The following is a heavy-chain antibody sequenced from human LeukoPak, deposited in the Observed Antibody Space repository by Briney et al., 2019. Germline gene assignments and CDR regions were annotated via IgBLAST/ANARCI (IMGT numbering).Heavy chain of an antibody. V-gene: IGHV1-8*03. CDR1: GYTFTSYD. CDR2: MNPNSGNT. J-gene: IGHJ4*02. Sequence: ASVKVSCKASGYTFTSYDINWVRQATGQGLGWMGWMNPNSGNTGYAQKFQGRVTITRNTSISTAYMELSSLRSEDTAVYYCARAEQWLATKSRVGIRQYYFDPWGQGTLVTVSS. CDR3: ARAEQWLATKSRVGIRQYYFDP. D-gene: IGHD3-22*01.